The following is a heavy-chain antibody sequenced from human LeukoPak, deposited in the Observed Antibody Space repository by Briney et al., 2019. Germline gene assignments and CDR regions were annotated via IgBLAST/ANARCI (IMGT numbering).Heavy chain of an antibody. Sequence: GGSLRLSCAASGFIFSSYEMNWVRQAPGKGLEWVSYISSSGSTIYYADSVKGRFTISRDNAKNSLYLQMNSLRAEDTAVYYCARSNRRSLFDYWGQGTLVTVSS. CDR2: ISSSGSTI. J-gene: IGHJ4*02. CDR1: GFIFSSYE. V-gene: IGHV3-48*03. CDR3: ARSNRRSLFDY. D-gene: IGHD1/OR15-1a*01.